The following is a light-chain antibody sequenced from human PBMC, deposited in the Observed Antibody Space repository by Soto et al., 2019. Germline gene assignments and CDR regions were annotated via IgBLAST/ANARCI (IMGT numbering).Light chain of an antibody. CDR2: GAS. V-gene: IGKV3-20*01. J-gene: IGKJ4*01. CDR3: QQYGSSLLT. CDR1: QSSSSY. Sequence: ETVLTQSPGTLSLSPGERATLSCRACQSSSSYLAWYQQKPGQAPRLLIYGASSRATGIPDRFSGSGSGTDFTLTVSRLEPEDFAVYYCQQYGSSLLTFGGGTKVEIK.